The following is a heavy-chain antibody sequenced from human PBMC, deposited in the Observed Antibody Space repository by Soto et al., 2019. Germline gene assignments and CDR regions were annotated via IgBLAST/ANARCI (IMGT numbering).Heavy chain of an antibody. CDR2: FDPEDGET. J-gene: IGHJ4*02. CDR1: GHTLTELS. Sequence: QVQLVQSGAEVKKPGASVKVSCKVSGHTLTELSMHWVRLAPGKGLEWMGGFDPEDGETISAQKFQGRVTMTEDTSTDSSYWELRSLRSEATPVYYCAAGGPCRPHSPFDYWRQGTLVTMSS. CDR3: AAGGPCRPHSPFDY. V-gene: IGHV1-24*01. D-gene: IGHD3-16*01.